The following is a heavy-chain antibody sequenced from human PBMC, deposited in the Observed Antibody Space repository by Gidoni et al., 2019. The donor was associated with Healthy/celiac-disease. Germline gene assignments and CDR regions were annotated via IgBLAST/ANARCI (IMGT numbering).Heavy chain of an antibody. CDR1: GFTFSGSA. V-gene: IGHV3-73*02. CDR2: IRRKANSYAT. D-gene: IGHD6-13*01. Sequence: EVQLVESGGGLVQPVGSLKLSCAASGFTFSGSAMHWVRQASGKGLEWVGRIRRKANSYATAYAASVKGRFTISRDDSKNTAYLQMNSLKTEDTAVYYCTRRVAAAGTYYYYGMDVWGQGTTVTVSS. J-gene: IGHJ6*02. CDR3: TRRVAAAGTYYYYGMDV.